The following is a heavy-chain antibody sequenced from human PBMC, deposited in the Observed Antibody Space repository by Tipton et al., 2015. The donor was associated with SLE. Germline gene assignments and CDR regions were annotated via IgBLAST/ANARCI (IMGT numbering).Heavy chain of an antibody. D-gene: IGHD6-13*01. V-gene: IGHV3-30-3*01. Sequence: SLRLSCAASGFTFSSYAMHWVRQAPGKGLKWVAVISYDGSNKYYADSVKGRFTISRDNSKNTLYLQMNSLRAEDTAVYYCARDGQQLGFDYWGQGTLVTVSS. CDR2: ISYDGSNK. J-gene: IGHJ4*02. CDR3: ARDGQQLGFDY. CDR1: GFTFSSYA.